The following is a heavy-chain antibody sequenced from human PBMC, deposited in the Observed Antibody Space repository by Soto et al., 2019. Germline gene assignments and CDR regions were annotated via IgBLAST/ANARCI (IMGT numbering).Heavy chain of an antibody. D-gene: IGHD6-13*01. V-gene: IGHV4-39*07. CDR2: IDYGGTI. CDR3: ARKQQQLVTWAYFDY. J-gene: IGHJ4*02. Sequence: SETLSLTCNASGASISSSPYAWGWIRQSAGKGLEWIGYIDYGGTIYYNPSLKSRITISLDTSKNQFSLKLSSVTAADTAVYYCARKQQQLVTWAYFDYWGQGTLVTVSS. CDR1: GASISSSPYA.